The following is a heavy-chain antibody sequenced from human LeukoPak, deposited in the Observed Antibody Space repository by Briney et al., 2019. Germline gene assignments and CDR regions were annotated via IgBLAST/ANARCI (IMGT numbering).Heavy chain of an antibody. V-gene: IGHV3-11*04. CDR3: VGDTTCGGDCYQPNWFDP. D-gene: IGHD2-21*02. CDR1: GFTFSDYY. Sequence: GGSLRLSCAASGFTFSDYYMSWIRQAPGKGLEWVSYISSSGSTIYYADSVKGRFTISRDNAKNSLHLQMNSLTVEDTAIYYCVGDTTCGGDCYQPNWFDPWGQGTLVTVSS. CDR2: ISSSGSTI. J-gene: IGHJ5*02.